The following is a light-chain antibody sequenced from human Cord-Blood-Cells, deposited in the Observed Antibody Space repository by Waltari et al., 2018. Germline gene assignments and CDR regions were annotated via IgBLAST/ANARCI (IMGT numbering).Light chain of an antibody. CDR1: RSDVGSYNL. CDR2: EGS. CDR3: CSYAGWV. V-gene: IGLV2-23*01. J-gene: IGLJ3*02. Sequence: SALTQPASVSGSPVQSISVPGTGTRSDVGSYNLVSWHQQHPGKAPKLMIYEGSKRPSGVSNRFSGSKSGNTASLTVSGLQAEDEADYYSCSYAGWVFGGGTKLTVL.